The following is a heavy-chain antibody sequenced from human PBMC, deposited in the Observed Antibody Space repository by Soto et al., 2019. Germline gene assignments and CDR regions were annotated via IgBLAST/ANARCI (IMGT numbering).Heavy chain of an antibody. CDR3: ARALYGGIDY. Sequence: SETLSLTCTVSGGSVSSGSYYWSWIRQPPGKGLEWIGYIYYSGSTNYNPSLKSRVTISVDTSKNQFSLKLSSVTAADTAVYYCARALYGGIDYWGQGTLVTVS. CDR1: GGSVSSGSYY. CDR2: IYYSGST. V-gene: IGHV4-61*01. D-gene: IGHD3-16*01. J-gene: IGHJ4*02.